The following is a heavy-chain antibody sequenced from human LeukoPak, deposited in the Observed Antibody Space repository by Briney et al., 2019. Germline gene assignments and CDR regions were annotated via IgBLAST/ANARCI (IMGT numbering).Heavy chain of an antibody. D-gene: IGHD1-26*01. V-gene: IGHV1-69*13. CDR2: IIPIFGTA. CDR3: ATTPEGQWEINQYAFDI. CDR1: GGTFSSYA. J-gene: IGHJ3*02. Sequence: SVKVSCKASGGTFSSYAISWVRQAPGQGLEWMGGIIPIFGTANYAQKFQGRVTITADESTSTAYMELSSLRSEDTAVYYCATTPEGQWEINQYAFDIWGQGTMVTVSS.